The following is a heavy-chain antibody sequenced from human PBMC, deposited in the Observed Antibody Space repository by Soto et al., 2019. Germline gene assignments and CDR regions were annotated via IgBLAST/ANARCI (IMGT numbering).Heavy chain of an antibody. CDR1: GGSISSYY. CDR3: ARAAYYYDSSGYYYYAFDI. D-gene: IGHD3-22*01. Sequence: PSETLSLTCTVSGGSISSYYWSWIRQPPGKGLEWIGYIYYSGSTNYNPSLKSRVTISVDTSKNQFSLKLSSVTAADTAVYYCARAAYYYDSSGYYYYAFDIWGQGTMVTVS. V-gene: IGHV4-59*01. CDR2: IYYSGST. J-gene: IGHJ3*02.